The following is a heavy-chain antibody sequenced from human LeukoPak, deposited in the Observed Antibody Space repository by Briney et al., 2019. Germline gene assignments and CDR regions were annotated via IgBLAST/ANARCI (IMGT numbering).Heavy chain of an antibody. CDR2: ISGSGGST. D-gene: IGHD6-19*01. V-gene: IGHV3-23*01. Sequence: GGSLRLSCEVSGFIFSSYAMSWVRQAPGKGLDWVSAISGSGGSTYYADSVKGRFTISRDNSKNTLSLQMNSLRAEDTAVYYCARAAYSSGWFYYYYLDVWGKGTTVTISS. J-gene: IGHJ6*03. CDR1: GFIFSSYA. CDR3: ARAAYSSGWFYYYYLDV.